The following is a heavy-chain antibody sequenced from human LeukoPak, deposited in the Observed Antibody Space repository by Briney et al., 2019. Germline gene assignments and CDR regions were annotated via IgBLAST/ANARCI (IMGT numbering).Heavy chain of an antibody. V-gene: IGHV3-23*01. Sequence: GRTLRLSCAASGFTFSRYAMTWVRHAPGKGLEWVSIISGASGGRTYYADSVKGRFTISRDNSKNTLYLQMSSLRAEDTALYYCARGGSSSWHPNFDYWGQGTLVTVSS. J-gene: IGHJ4*02. CDR3: ARGGSSSWHPNFDY. D-gene: IGHD6-13*01. CDR2: ISGASGGRT. CDR1: GFTFSRYA.